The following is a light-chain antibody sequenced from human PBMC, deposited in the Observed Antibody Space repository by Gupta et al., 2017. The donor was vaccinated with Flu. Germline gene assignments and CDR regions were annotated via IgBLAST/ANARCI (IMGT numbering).Light chain of an antibody. J-gene: IGKJ4*01. CDR2: KAS. CDR1: QSLSSW. CDR3: QQYDSYSLT. V-gene: IGKV1-5*03. Sequence: DIHMTQSPSTLSAYVGDRVTITCRASQSLSSWLAWYQQKPGKAPNLLIYKASNLESGVPSRFSGSGSGTEFTLTISSLQPDDFATYCCQQYDSYSLTFGGGTKVEI.